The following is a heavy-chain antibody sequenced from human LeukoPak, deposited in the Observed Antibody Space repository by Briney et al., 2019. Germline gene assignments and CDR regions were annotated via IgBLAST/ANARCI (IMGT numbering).Heavy chain of an antibody. J-gene: IGHJ4*02. V-gene: IGHV3-30*18. CDR1: GFTFSSYG. CDR3: AKTPDY. Sequence: PGGSLRLSCAASGFTFSSYGMHWVRQAPGKGLEWVAVISYDGSNKYYADSVKGRFTISRDNSKNTLYLQMNSLRAEDTAVYYCAKTPDYWGRGTLVTVSS. CDR2: ISYDGSNK.